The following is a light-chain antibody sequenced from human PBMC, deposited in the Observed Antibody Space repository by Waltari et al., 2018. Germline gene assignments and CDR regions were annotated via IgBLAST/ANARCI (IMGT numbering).Light chain of an antibody. Sequence: QSALTQPASVSGSPGQSITISCTGTSSDVGGYNFVSWYQQHPGKAPNLMIYDVSNRPSGVSNRFAGSKSGNTASLTISGLQAEDEADYYCSSYTSSFYVFGTGTKVTVL. CDR3: SSYTSSFYV. J-gene: IGLJ1*01. V-gene: IGLV2-14*03. CDR2: DVS. CDR1: SSDVGGYNF.